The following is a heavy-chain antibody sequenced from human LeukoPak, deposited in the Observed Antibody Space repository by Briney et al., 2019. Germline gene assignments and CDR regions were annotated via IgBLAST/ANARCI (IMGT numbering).Heavy chain of an antibody. D-gene: IGHD1-26*01. Sequence: SVRVSCKASGGTFSSYAISWVRQAPGQGLEWRGGISPILGIGNYAKKFQGRVTITAHKSTSTAYMELSSLRSEDTAVYYCARGSGSRGYYFDYWGQGTLVTVSS. J-gene: IGHJ4*02. CDR2: ISPILGIG. CDR1: GGTFSSYA. V-gene: IGHV1-69*04. CDR3: ARGSGSRGYYFDY.